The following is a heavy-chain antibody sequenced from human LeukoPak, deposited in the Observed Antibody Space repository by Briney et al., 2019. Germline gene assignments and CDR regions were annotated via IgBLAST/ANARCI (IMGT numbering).Heavy chain of an antibody. V-gene: IGHV3-53*01. Sequence: PGGSLRLSCAASGFXVSSNYISWVRQAPGKGLEWVSVMYSGGSTYYADSVKGRFSISRDNSKNTLYLQMNSLRAEDTAVYYCARPGGYYGSGSYLDYWGQGTLVTVSS. D-gene: IGHD3-10*01. CDR1: GFXVSSNY. CDR2: MYSGGST. CDR3: ARPGGYYGSGSYLDY. J-gene: IGHJ4*02.